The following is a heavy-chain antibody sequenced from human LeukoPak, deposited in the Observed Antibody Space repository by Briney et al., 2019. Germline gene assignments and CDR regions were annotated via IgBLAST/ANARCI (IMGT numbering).Heavy chain of an antibody. D-gene: IGHD3-10*01. CDR3: ARENGQLLWFGVNSNTAEDAFDI. V-gene: IGHV4-30-2*01. CDR2: IYHSGST. Sequence: SETLSLTCAVSGGSISSGGYSWSWIRQPPGKGLEWIGYIYHSGSTYYNPSLKSRVTISVDRSKNQFSLKLSSVTAADTAVYYCARENGQLLWFGVNSNTAEDAFDIWGQGTMVTVSS. CDR1: GGSISSGGYS. J-gene: IGHJ3*02.